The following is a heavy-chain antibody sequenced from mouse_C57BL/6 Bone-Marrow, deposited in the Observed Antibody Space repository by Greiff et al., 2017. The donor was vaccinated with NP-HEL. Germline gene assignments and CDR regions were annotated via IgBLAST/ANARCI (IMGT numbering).Heavy chain of an antibody. D-gene: IGHD1-1*01. Sequence: QVQLQQSGAELARPGASVKLSCKASGYTFTSYGISWVKQRTGQGLEWIGEIYPRSGNTYYNEKFKGKATLTADKSSSTAYMELRSLTSEDSAVYFCARGYYGSRRGVFDYAMDYWGQGTSVTVSS. CDR2: IYPRSGNT. J-gene: IGHJ4*01. V-gene: IGHV1-81*01. CDR1: GYTFTSYG. CDR3: ARGYYGSRRGVFDYAMDY.